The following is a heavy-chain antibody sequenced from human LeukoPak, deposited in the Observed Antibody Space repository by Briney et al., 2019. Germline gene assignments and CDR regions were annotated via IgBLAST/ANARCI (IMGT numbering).Heavy chain of an antibody. CDR1: GFTFSAYS. V-gene: IGHV3-21*01. CDR2: ISSSTSYI. Sequence: GGSLRLSCAASGFTFSAYSMNWVRPAPGKGLECVSSISSSTSYIYYAHSVKGRFTISRDNAKNSLYLQMNSLRAEDTAVYYCAKPRPRMTMKVVASDYWGQGTLVTVSS. CDR3: AKPRPRMTMKVVASDY. D-gene: IGHD3-22*01. J-gene: IGHJ4*02.